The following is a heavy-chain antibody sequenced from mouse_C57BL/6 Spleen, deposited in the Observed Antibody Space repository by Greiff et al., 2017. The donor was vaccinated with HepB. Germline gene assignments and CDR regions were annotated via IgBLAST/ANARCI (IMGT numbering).Heavy chain of an antibody. V-gene: IGHV1-64*01. CDR2: IHPNSGST. D-gene: IGHD3-2*02. J-gene: IGHJ2*01. CDR1: GYTFTSYW. Sequence: QVQLKQPGAELVKPGASVKLSCKASGYTFTSYWMHWVKQRPGQGLEWIGMIHPNSGSTNYNEKFKSKATLTVDKSSSTAYMQLSSLTSEDSAGYYCARESSSGFDYWGQGTTLTVSS. CDR3: ARESSSGFDY.